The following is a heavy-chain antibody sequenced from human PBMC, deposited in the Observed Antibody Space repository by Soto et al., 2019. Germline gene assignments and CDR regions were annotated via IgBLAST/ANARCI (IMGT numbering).Heavy chain of an antibody. CDR1: GGSISSSSYY. J-gene: IGHJ4*02. Sequence: SETLSLTCTVSGGSISSSSYYWGWIRQHPGKGLEWIGYIYYSGSTYYNPSLKSRVTISVDTSKNQFSLKLSSVTAADTAVYYCARDSRSDVSGYDRYFDYWGQGTLVTVSS. D-gene: IGHD5-12*01. CDR2: IYYSGST. CDR3: ARDSRSDVSGYDRYFDY. V-gene: IGHV4-31*03.